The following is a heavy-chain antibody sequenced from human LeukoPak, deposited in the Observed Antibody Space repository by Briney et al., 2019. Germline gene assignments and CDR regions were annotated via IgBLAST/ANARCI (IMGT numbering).Heavy chain of an antibody. CDR2: INGDGSAT. CDR1: GFTFRRHW. J-gene: IGHJ4*02. Sequence: GGSLRLSCAASGFTFRRHWMHWVRQAPGKGLVWVSRINGDGSATYYADSVKGRFSISRDNGKNTLYLQMNSLRAEDTAVYYCARGSTYYDSSGQVPFDYWGQGTLVTVSS. V-gene: IGHV3-74*01. D-gene: IGHD3-22*01. CDR3: ARGSTYYDSSGQVPFDY.